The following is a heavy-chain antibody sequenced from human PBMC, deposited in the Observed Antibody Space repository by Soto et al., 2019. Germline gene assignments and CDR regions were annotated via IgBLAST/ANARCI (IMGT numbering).Heavy chain of an antibody. D-gene: IGHD2-21*02. J-gene: IGHJ4*02. CDR1: GDSISRADYY. CDR2: IYYSGDT. Sequence: TSETLSLTCTVSGDSISRADYYWSWIRQPPGKGLEWIGYIYYSGDTYYNPSLKSRLTISVDTSKNQFSLKLSSVTAADTAVYYCARGVHCDGDCYALDYWGQGALVT. CDR3: ARGVHCDGDCYALDY. V-gene: IGHV4-30-4*01.